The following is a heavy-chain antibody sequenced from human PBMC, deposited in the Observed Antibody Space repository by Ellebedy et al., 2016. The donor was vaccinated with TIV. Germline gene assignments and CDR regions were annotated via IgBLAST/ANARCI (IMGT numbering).Heavy chain of an antibody. V-gene: IGHV1-18*01. CDR1: GYTFTSYG. Sequence: ASVKVSCKASGYTFTSYGISWVRQAPGQGLEWMGWISAYNGNTNYAQKLQGRVTMTTDTSTSTAYMELRSLRSDDTAVYYCARVNYGDYIPTSDYWGQGTLVTVSS. CDR3: ARVNYGDYIPTSDY. J-gene: IGHJ4*02. CDR2: ISAYNGNT. D-gene: IGHD4-17*01.